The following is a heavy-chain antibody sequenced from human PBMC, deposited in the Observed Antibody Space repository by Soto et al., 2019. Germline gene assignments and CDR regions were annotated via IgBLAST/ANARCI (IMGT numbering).Heavy chain of an antibody. V-gene: IGHV1-18*01. CDR3: ARVDIRGYCISTSCPRDAFDI. CDR2: ISAYNGNT. J-gene: IGHJ3*02. D-gene: IGHD2-2*01. Sequence: ASVKVSCKASGDTFTSYCISWVRQAPGQGLEWMGWISAYNGNTNYAQKLQGRVTMTTDTSTSTAYMELRSLRSDDTAVYYCARVDIRGYCISTSCPRDAFDIWGQGTMVTVSS. CDR1: GDTFTSYC.